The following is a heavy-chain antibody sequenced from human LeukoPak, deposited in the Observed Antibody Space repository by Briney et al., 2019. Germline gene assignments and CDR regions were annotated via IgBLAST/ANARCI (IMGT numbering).Heavy chain of an antibody. J-gene: IGHJ6*03. V-gene: IGHV1-8*01. D-gene: IGHD3-3*01. CDR3: ARAEDFWSGEYYYYYYMDV. CDR2: MNPNSGNT. CDR1: GYTFTSYD. Sequence: ASVKVSCKASGYTFTSYDINWVRQATGQGLEWMGWMNPNSGNTGYAQKFQGRVTMTRNTSISTAYMELSSLRSEDTAVYYCARAEDFWSGEYYYYYYMDVWGKGTTVTVSS.